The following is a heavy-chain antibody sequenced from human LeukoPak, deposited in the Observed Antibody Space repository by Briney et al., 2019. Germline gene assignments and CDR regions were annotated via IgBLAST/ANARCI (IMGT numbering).Heavy chain of an antibody. CDR2: IAMDGSNK. V-gene: IGHV3-30*03. Sequence: GGSLRLSCAGSGFTFSNYGMHWVRQAPDKGLEWVAVIAMDGSNKYYADSVKGRFTISRDNSKNTLYLQMNSLRAEDTAVYYCATKVFSGWYGAFDIWGQGTMVTVSS. CDR1: GFTFSNYG. D-gene: IGHD6-19*01. J-gene: IGHJ3*02. CDR3: ATKVFSGWYGAFDI.